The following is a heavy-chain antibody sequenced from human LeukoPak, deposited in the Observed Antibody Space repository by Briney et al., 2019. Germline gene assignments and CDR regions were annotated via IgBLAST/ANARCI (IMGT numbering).Heavy chain of an antibody. D-gene: IGHD5-18*01. J-gene: IGHJ4*02. CDR1: GFTFSSYG. V-gene: IGHV3-30*18. Sequence: PGGSLRLSCAASGFTFSSYGMHWVRQAPGKGLEWVAVISYDGSNKYYADSVKGRFTISRDNSKNTLYLQMNSLRAEDTAVYYCAKALPPRGYTPHYYFDYWGQGTLVTVSS. CDR2: ISYDGSNK. CDR3: AKALPPRGYTPHYYFDY.